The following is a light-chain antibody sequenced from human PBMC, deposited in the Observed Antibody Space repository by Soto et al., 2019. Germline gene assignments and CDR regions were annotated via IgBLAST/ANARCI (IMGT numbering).Light chain of an antibody. Sequence: QSALTQPASVSGSPGQSITISCTGTSSDVGSYNLVSWYQQHPTKAPKLLIFEGSKRPSGVSNRFSGSKSGNTASLTISGLQAVDEADYYCFSFAGSSTVVFGGGTKLTV. CDR1: SSDVGSYNL. J-gene: IGLJ2*01. CDR2: EGS. V-gene: IGLV2-23*01. CDR3: FSFAGSSTVV.